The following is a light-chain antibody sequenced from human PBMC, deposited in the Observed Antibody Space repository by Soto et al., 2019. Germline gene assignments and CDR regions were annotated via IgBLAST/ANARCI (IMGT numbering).Light chain of an antibody. Sequence: EVVLAQSPGTLSLSPGERATLSCRASQTVGTTYLAWYQHKPGQAPRLLIYGASTRATGIPDRFSGSRSGTDFTLTITRLEPEDFAVYYCQQYGNSRTFGQGTKVDIK. CDR3: QQYGNSRT. V-gene: IGKV3-20*01. J-gene: IGKJ1*01. CDR2: GAS. CDR1: QTVGTTY.